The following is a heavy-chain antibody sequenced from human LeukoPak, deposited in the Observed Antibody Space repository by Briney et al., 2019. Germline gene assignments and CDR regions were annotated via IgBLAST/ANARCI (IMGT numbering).Heavy chain of an antibody. CDR1: GFTFSNYG. V-gene: IGHV3-33*01. J-gene: IGHJ6*02. CDR3: ARDLGQLWFNYGMDV. Sequence: GGSLRLSCAASGFTFSNYGMHWVRQVPGKGLEWVAVIWYDGSNKYYADSVKGRFTISRDNSKNTLYLQMNSLRAEDTAVYYCARDLGQLWFNYGMDVWGQGTTVTVSS. D-gene: IGHD5-18*01. CDR2: IWYDGSNK.